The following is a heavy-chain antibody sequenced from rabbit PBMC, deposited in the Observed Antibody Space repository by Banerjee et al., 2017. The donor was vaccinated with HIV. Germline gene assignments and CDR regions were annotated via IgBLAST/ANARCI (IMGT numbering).Heavy chain of an antibody. V-gene: IGHV1S45*01. CDR3: ARGVYAGYGYATEYYFDL. Sequence: QEQLEESGGDLVKPEGSLTLTCTASGFDLSSSYWICWVRQAPGKGLEWIACIAGGSSGSTQYASWADGRFTISKTSSTTVTLQMTSLTASDTATYFCARGVYAGYGYATEYYFDLWGPGTLVTVS. J-gene: IGHJ4*01. CDR1: GFDLSSSYW. D-gene: IGHD6-1*01. CDR2: IAGGSSGST.